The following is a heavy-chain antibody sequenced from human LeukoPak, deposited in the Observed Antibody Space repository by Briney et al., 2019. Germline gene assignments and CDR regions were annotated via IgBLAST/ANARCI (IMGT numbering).Heavy chain of an antibody. CDR3: ARPGTKDAFDI. CDR1: GYSFTSYW. J-gene: IGHJ3*02. CDR2: IYPGDSDT. Sequence: GESLKISCTGSGYSFTSYWIAWVRQMPGKGLEWMGIIYPGDSDTRYSPSFQGQVTISGDKSISTAYLQWSSLKASDTAMYYCARPGTKDAFDIWGQGTMATVSS. D-gene: IGHD3-10*01. V-gene: IGHV5-51*01.